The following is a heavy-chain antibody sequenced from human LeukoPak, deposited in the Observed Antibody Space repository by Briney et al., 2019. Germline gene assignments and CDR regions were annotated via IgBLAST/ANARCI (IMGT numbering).Heavy chain of an antibody. CDR3: ARRRTRYCSSTSCYPTFYFDY. J-gene: IGHJ4*02. Sequence: GGSLRLSCAASGFTFSDYYMSWIRQAPGKGLEWVAHIKQDGSEKYYVDSVKGRFTISRDNAKNSLYLQMNSLRAEDTAVYYCARRRTRYCSSTSCYPTFYFDYWGQGTLVTVSS. CDR2: IKQDGSEK. CDR1: GFTFSDYY. V-gene: IGHV3-7*01. D-gene: IGHD2-2*01.